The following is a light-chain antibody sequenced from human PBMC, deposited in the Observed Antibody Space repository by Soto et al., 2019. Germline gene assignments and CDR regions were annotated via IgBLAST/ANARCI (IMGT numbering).Light chain of an antibody. CDR3: AALDDSLRAVV. V-gene: IGLV1-44*01. J-gene: IGLJ2*01. CDR1: GSNIGTHA. Sequence: QLVLTQSPSKSATPGQRVTISCSGSGSNIGTHAVNWYQQVPGTAPTLLIFRNHQRPSGVPDRFSGSKSGTSASLAISGPQSEDESDYYCAALDDSLRAVVFGGGTKLTVL. CDR2: RNH.